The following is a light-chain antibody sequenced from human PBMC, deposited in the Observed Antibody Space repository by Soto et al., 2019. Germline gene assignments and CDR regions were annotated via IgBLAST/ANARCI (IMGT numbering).Light chain of an antibody. CDR3: QQRFAWPLT. CDR2: DAS. CDR1: QSVSSY. V-gene: IGKV3-11*01. J-gene: IGKJ4*01. Sequence: EIVLTQSPATLSLSPGERATLSCRASQSVSSYLAWYQQKPGQAPRLLIYDASNRATGIPARFSGSGSGTDFTLTISSLEAEDFAVYYCQQRFAWPLTFGEGTKVEIK.